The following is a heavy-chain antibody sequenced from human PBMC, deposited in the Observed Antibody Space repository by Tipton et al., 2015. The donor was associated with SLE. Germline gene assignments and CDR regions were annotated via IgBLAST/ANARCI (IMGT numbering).Heavy chain of an antibody. J-gene: IGHJ5*02. CDR2: ISYSGST. D-gene: IGHD5-24*01. V-gene: IGHV4-61*01. Sequence: TLSLTCSVSGASVSLGSYYWTWIRQPPGKGLEWIGYISYSGSTNYNPSVRSRVSISLDTSKNQFSLKVKSVTTADTAVYYCARMRGGYNAHHWGQGILVTVSS. CDR3: ARMRGGYNAHH. CDR1: GASVSLGSYY.